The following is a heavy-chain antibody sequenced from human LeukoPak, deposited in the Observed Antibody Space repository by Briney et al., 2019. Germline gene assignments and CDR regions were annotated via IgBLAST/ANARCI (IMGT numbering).Heavy chain of an antibody. J-gene: IGHJ3*02. CDR3: AKLIQLERSVDAFDI. V-gene: IGHV3-66*02. CDR2: IYSGGST. CDR1: GFTVSSNY. Sequence: GGSLRLSCAASGFTVSSNYMSWVRQAPGKGLEWVSVIYSGGSTYYADSVKGRFTISRDNSKNTLYLQMNSLRAEDTAVYYCAKLIQLERSVDAFDIWGQGTMVTVSS. D-gene: IGHD1-1*01.